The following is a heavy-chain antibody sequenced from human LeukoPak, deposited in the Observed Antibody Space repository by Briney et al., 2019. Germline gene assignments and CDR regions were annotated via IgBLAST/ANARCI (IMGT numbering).Heavy chain of an antibody. CDR2: ISAYNGNT. CDR1: GYTFTSYG. J-gene: IGHJ5*02. Sequence: ASVKVSCKASGYTFTSYGITWVRQAPGQGLEWMGWISAYNGNTNYAQKLQGRVTMTTDTSTNTAYMELRSLRSDDTAVYYCARDTGIAAAGKGGWFDPWGQGTLVTVSS. CDR3: ARDTGIAAAGKGGWFDP. D-gene: IGHD6-13*01. V-gene: IGHV1-18*01.